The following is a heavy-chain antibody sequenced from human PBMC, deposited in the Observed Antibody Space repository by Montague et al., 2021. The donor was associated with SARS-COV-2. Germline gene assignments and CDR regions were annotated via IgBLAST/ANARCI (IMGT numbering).Heavy chain of an antibody. CDR1: GASVASGNFY. D-gene: IGHD6-6*01. CDR2: MYYTGHT. J-gene: IGHJ4*02. CDR3: ARSRANVPSRPGFDY. Sequence: SETLSLTSTVSGASVASGNFYWSWIRQPPGKGLEWIGYMYYTGHTNYXRSLESRVTMPVDPSKNQFSLTLTSVTAADTAVYYCARSRANVPSRPGFDYWGQGALVTVSS. V-gene: IGHV4-61*01.